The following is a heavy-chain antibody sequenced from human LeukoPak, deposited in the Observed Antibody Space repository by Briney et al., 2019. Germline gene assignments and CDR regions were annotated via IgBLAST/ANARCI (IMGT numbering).Heavy chain of an antibody. D-gene: IGHD7-27*01. V-gene: IGHV3-53*01. CDR2: IYRGGST. Sequence: GGSLRLSCAASGFTVSSNYMSWVRQAPGKGLEWVSVIYRGGSTYYADSVKGRFTISRDNAKNSLYLQMSSLRAEDTAFYYCARDNNWGFDFWGQGALVTVSS. CDR3: ARDNNWGFDF. J-gene: IGHJ4*02. CDR1: GFTVSSNY.